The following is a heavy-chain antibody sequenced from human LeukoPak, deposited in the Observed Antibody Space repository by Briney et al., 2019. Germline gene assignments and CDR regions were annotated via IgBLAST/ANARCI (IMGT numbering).Heavy chain of an antibody. CDR3: VREEQQLAFDY. J-gene: IGHJ4*02. Sequence: GGSLRLSCAASGFTVSSNYMSWVRQAPGKGLEWVSVIYSGGSTYYADSVKGRFTISRDNSKNTLYLQMNSLRAEDTAVYYCVREEQQLAFDYWGQGTLVTVSS. CDR2: IYSGGST. D-gene: IGHD6-13*01. CDR1: GFTVSSNY. V-gene: IGHV3-53*01.